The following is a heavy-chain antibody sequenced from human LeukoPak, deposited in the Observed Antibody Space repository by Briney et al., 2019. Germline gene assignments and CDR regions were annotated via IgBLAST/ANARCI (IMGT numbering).Heavy chain of an antibody. J-gene: IGHJ3*02. CDR2: INHSGST. V-gene: IGHV4-34*01. CDR3: ARGLIPHAFDI. CDR1: GGSFSGYY. D-gene: IGHD2-21*01. Sequence: SETLSLTCAVYGGSFSGYYWSWIRQPPGKGLEWIGEINHSGSTNYNPSLKSRATISVDTSKNQFSLKLSSVTAADTAVYYCARGLIPHAFDIWGQGTMVTVSS.